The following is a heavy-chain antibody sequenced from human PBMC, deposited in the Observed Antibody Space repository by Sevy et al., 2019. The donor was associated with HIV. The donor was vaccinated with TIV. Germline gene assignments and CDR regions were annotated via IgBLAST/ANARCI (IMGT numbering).Heavy chain of an antibody. Sequence: GGSLRLSCVASGFSLSNYWMTWVRQAPGKGLEWVAKINQDGHERYYVDSVKGRFTISRDGATLFLQMNSLIAEATAVYYCARSSYYYDNGYYYPFAIWGRGTMVTVSS. CDR1: GFSLSNYW. V-gene: IGHV3-7*03. CDR2: INQDGHER. CDR3: ARSSYYYDNGYYYPFAI. D-gene: IGHD3-22*01. J-gene: IGHJ4*02.